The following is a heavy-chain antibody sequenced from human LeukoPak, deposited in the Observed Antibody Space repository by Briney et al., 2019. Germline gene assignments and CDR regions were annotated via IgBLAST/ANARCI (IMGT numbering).Heavy chain of an antibody. Sequence: SETLSLTCTVSGGSTSSYYWSWIRQPPGKGLEWIGYIYYSGSTNYNPSLKSRVTISVDTSKNQFSLKLSSVTAADTAVYYCARFQWELPFDYWGQGTLVTVSS. V-gene: IGHV4-59*01. J-gene: IGHJ4*02. CDR2: IYYSGST. CDR1: GGSTSSYY. CDR3: ARFQWELPFDY. D-gene: IGHD1-26*01.